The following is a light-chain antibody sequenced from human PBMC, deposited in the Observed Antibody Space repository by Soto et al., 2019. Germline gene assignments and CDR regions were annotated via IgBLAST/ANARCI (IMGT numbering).Light chain of an antibody. CDR2: GAS. V-gene: IGKV3D-20*02. Sequence: EVVLTQSPGTLSLSPGERATLSCRASQSLDSTYLAWYQQKPGQSPRLVIYGASRRATGIPNRFSGSGSGTDFTLTIGRLEPEDFGVYYCQVRTDWPPFKYTFGQGTKLEVK. CDR1: QSLDSTY. J-gene: IGKJ2*01. CDR3: QVRTDWPPFKYT.